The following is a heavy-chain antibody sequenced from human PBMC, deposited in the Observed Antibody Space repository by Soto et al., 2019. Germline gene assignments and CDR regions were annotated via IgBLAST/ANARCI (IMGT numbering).Heavy chain of an antibody. Sequence: QLQLQESGPGLVKPSETLSLTCTVSGGSISSSSYYWGWIRQPPGKGLEWIGSIYYSGSTYYNPSLKSRVTISVDASKNQFSLKLSSVTAADTAVYYCARLPIVGVVSDAFDIWGQGTMVTVSS. V-gene: IGHV4-39*01. CDR1: GGSISSSSYY. CDR3: ARLPIVGVVSDAFDI. J-gene: IGHJ3*02. CDR2: IYYSGST. D-gene: IGHD3-3*01.